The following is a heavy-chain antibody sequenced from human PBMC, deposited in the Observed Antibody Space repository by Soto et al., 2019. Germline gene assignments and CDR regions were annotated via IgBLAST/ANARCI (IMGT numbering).Heavy chain of an antibody. CDR2: ISSSSSYT. CDR1: GFTFSDYY. D-gene: IGHD6-13*01. Sequence: GGSLRLSCAASGFTFSDYYMSWIRQAPGKGLGWVSYISSSSSYTNYADSVKGRFTISRDNAKNSLYLQMNSLRAEDTAVYYCARYSSSWPNNYYYYSMDVWGQGTTVTVSS. CDR3: ARYSSSWPNNYYYYSMDV. J-gene: IGHJ6*02. V-gene: IGHV3-11*06.